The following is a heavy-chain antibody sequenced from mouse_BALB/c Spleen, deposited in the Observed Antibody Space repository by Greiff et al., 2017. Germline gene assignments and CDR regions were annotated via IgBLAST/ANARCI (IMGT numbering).Heavy chain of an antibody. J-gene: IGHJ4*01. D-gene: IGHD1-1*02. CDR2: INPSTGYT. CDR1: GYTFTSYW. CDR3: ARKVWSYAMDY. V-gene: IGHV1-7*01. Sequence: VQLQQSGAELAKPGASVKMSCKASGYTFTSYWMHWVKQRPGQGLEWIGYINPSTGYTEYNQKFKDKATLTADKSSSTAYMQLSSLTSEDSAVYYCARKVWSYAMDYWGQGTSVTVSS.